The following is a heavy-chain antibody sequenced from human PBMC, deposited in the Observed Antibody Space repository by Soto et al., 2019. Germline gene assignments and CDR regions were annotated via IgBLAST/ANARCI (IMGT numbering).Heavy chain of an antibody. Sequence: SETMSLTCTVSGGSISSGGYYWSWIRQHPGKGLEWIGHIYNSGRTYYNPSLKSRVTISVDTSKNQFSLKLSSVTAADTAVYYCASAPNQYYFDYWGQGTLVTVSS. D-gene: IGHD2-2*01. J-gene: IGHJ4*02. CDR3: ASAPNQYYFDY. CDR2: IYNSGRT. V-gene: IGHV4-31*03. CDR1: GGSISSGGYY.